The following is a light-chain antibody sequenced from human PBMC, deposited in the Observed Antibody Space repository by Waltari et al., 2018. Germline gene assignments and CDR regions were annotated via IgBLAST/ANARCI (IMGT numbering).Light chain of an antibody. J-gene: IGLJ3*02. Sequence: QLVLTQSPSASASLGASVKLTCPLSSGHSSNVIDWLQHQPEKGPRYLMKVHSDGSHSKGDKIPDRFSGSSSGAEHYLTISSLQSEDEADYYCQTGGHGTWVFGGGTKLTVL. V-gene: IGLV4-69*01. CDR3: QTGGHGTWV. CDR1: SGHSSNV. CDR2: VHSDGSH.